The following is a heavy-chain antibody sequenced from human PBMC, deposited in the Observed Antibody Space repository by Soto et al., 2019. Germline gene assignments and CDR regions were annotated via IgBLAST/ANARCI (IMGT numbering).Heavy chain of an antibody. CDR2: INPSGGST. D-gene: IGHD2-2*01. CDR3: ARDLRECSSTSCYDPVYYYYGMDV. J-gene: IGHJ6*02. CDR1: GYTFTSYY. V-gene: IGHV1-46*01. Sequence: GASVKVSCKASGYTFTSYYMHWVRQAPGQGLEWMGIINPSGGSTSYAQKFQGRVTMTRDTSTSTVYMELSSLRPEDTAVYYCARDLRECSSTSCYDPVYYYYGMDVWGQGTTVTVSS.